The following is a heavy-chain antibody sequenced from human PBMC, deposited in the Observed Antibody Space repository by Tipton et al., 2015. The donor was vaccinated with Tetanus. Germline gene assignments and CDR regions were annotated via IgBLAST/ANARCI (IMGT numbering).Heavy chain of an antibody. CDR1: GGSISSYY. CDR3: ARVRRGCSGGGCYSSFDP. D-gene: IGHD2-15*01. Sequence: LRLSCTVSGGSISSYYWSWIRQPPGEGLEWIGYISHRGSTNYNPSLKSRVTMSVDTSKNQFSLRLSSVTAADTAVYYCARVRRGCSGGGCYSSFDPWSQGSLVIVSS. J-gene: IGHJ5*02. V-gene: IGHV4-59*01. CDR2: ISHRGST.